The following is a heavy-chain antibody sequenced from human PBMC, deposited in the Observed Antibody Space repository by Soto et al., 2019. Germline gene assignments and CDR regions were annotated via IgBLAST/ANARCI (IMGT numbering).Heavy chain of an antibody. Sequence: QVQLVESGGGVVQPGRSLRLSCAASGFTFSSYAMHWVRQAPGKGLEWVAVISYDGSNKYYADSVKGRFTISRDNSKNTLYLQMNSLRAEYTAVYYCARGGDYVVGYYYYGMDVWGQGTTVTVSS. V-gene: IGHV3-30-3*01. CDR3: ARGGDYVVGYYYYGMDV. CDR1: GFTFSSYA. D-gene: IGHD4-17*01. CDR2: ISYDGSNK. J-gene: IGHJ6*02.